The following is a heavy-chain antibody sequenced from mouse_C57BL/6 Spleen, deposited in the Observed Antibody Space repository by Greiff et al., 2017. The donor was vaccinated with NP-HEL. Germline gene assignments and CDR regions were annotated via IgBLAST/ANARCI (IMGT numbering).Heavy chain of an antibody. CDR2: IYPGDGDT. CDR3: ARQGSHYYGSSYFDY. D-gene: IGHD1-1*01. J-gene: IGHJ2*01. Sequence: QVQLQQSGAELVKPGASVKISCKASGYAFSSYWMNWVKQRPGKGLEWIGQIYPGDGDTNYNGKFKGKATLTADKSSSTAYMQLSSLTSEDSAVYFCARQGSHYYGSSYFDYWGQGTTLTVSS. CDR1: GYAFSSYW. V-gene: IGHV1-80*01.